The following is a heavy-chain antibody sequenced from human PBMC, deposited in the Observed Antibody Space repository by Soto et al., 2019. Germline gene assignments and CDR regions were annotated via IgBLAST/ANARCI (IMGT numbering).Heavy chain of an antibody. V-gene: IGHV1-18*01. CDR3: ARAGQHRYLDY. CDR2: ISPYNGDT. J-gene: IGHJ4*02. Sequence: QVQLVQSGAEVKKPGASVKVSCTTSGYTFTLFGITWVRQAPGQGLEWMGWISPYNGDTKYAEKLEGRVTLTTDTSTDTAYMELTSLTSYDTAEHYPARAGQHRYLDYWGQGTLVTVPS. CDR1: GYTFTLFG. D-gene: IGHD1-1*01.